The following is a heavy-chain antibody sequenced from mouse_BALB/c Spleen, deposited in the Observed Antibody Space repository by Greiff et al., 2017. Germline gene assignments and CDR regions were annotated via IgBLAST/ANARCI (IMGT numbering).Heavy chain of an antibody. D-gene: IGHD1-1*01. CDR3: ARAGITTVVGDD. CDR2: INPGSGGT. Sequence: QVQLQQSGAELVRPGTSVKVSCKASGYAFTNYLIEWVKQRPGQGLEWIGVINPGSGGTNYNEKFKGKATLTADKSSSTAYMQLSSLTSDDSAVYFCARAGITTVVGDDWGQGTTRTVSS. V-gene: IGHV1-54*01. J-gene: IGHJ2*01. CDR1: GYAFTNYL.